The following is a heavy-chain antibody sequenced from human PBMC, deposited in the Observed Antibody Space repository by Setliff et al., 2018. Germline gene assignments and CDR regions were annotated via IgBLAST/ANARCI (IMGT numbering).Heavy chain of an antibody. Sequence: GGSLRLSCAASGFTFDDYGMSWVRQAPGKGLEWVSGIRWNGGRTGYADSVKGRFTISRDNAKNSLYLKMNSLRAEDTALSYCGREGDSGWYGGGIDNWGQGTPVTVSS. V-gene: IGHV3-20*04. J-gene: IGHJ4*02. CDR1: GFTFDDYG. CDR3: GREGDSGWYGGGIDN. D-gene: IGHD6-19*01. CDR2: IRWNGGRT.